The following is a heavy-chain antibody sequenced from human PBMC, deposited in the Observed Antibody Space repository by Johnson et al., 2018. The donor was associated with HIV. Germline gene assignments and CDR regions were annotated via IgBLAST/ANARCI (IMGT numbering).Heavy chain of an antibody. D-gene: IGHD6-6*01. CDR2: IWYDGSNT. CDR1: GFTFSSYG. CDR3: ARSLPYSSSVGFDI. J-gene: IGHJ3*02. V-gene: IGHV3-33*08. Sequence: QVQLVESGGGVVQPGRSLRLSCVASGFTFSSYGIHWVRQAPGKGLERVAVIWYDGSNTYYAASVKGRFTISRDNAKNSLYLQMNSLRAEDTAVYYCARSLPYSSSVGFDIWGQGTMVTVSS.